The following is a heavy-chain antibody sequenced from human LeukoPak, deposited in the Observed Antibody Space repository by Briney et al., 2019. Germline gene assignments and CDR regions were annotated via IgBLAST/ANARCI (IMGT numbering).Heavy chain of an antibody. CDR3: ARDGVTVTTLDAFDI. CDR1: GGSISSGSYY. Sequence: SQTLSLTRTVSGGSISSGSYYWSWIRQPAGKGLEWIGRIYTSGSTNYNPSLKSRVTISVDTPKNQFSLKLSSVTAADTAVYYCARDGVTVTTLDAFDIWGQGTMVTVSS. D-gene: IGHD4-17*01. J-gene: IGHJ3*02. V-gene: IGHV4-61*02. CDR2: IYTSGST.